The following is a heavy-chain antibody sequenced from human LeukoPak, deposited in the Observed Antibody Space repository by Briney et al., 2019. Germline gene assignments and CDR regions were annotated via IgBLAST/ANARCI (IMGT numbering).Heavy chain of an antibody. Sequence: SETLSLTCEVSDDSFSSHYWTWIRQPPGKVLEWIGYISHIGSTNYNPSLKSRGTISIDTSKNQFSLKLSSVTAADTAVYYCARDLVTVTKGFDIWGQGTMVTVSS. CDR1: DDSFSSHY. CDR3: ARDLVTVTKGFDI. J-gene: IGHJ3*02. D-gene: IGHD4-17*01. CDR2: ISHIGST. V-gene: IGHV4-59*11.